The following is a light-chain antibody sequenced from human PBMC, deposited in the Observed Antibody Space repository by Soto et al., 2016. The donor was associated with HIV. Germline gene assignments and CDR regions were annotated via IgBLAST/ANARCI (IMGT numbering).Light chain of an antibody. CDR1: NVGSKS. V-gene: IGLV3-21*03. Sequence: SYELTQPPSVSVAPGKTARITCGGTNVGSKSVHWYQQKPGQAPVLVVYDDSDRPSGIPERFSGSNSGNTATLTISRVDIGDEADYYCQVWDSDSDPVVFGGGTKLTVL. J-gene: IGLJ2*01. CDR3: QVWDSDSDPVV. CDR2: DDS.